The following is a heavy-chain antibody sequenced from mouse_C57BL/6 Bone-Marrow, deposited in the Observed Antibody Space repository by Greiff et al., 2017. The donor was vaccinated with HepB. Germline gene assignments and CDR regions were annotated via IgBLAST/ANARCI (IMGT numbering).Heavy chain of an antibody. CDR3: GGGSSYWYFDV. CDR2: IYPRSGNT. CDR1: GYTFTSYG. Sequence: QVQLQQSGAELARPGASVKLSCKASGYTFTSYGISWVKQRTGQGLEWIGEIYPRSGNTYYNEKFKGKATLTVDKSSSTAYMELRSLTSEDSAVYFCGGGSSYWYFDVWGTGTTVTVSS. J-gene: IGHJ1*03. V-gene: IGHV1-81*01. D-gene: IGHD1-1*01.